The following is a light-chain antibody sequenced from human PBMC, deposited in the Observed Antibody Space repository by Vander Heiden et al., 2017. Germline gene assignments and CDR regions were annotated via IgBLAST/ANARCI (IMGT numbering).Light chain of an antibody. CDR2: AAS. CDR1: QGISSY. V-gene: IGKV1-8*01. CDR3: QQYYSYPQ. J-gene: IGKJ1*01. Sequence: AIRMTQSPSSLSASTGDRVTITCRASQGISSYLAWYQQKPGKAPKLLIYAASTLQSGVPSGFSGSGSGTDFTLTISCLQSEDFATYYCQQYYSYPQFGQGTKVEIK.